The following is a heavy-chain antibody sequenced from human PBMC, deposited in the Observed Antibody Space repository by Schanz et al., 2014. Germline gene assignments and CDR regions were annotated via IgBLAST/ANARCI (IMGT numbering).Heavy chain of an antibody. CDR2: INPSSGTT. D-gene: IGHD2-2*01. J-gene: IGHJ3*01. CDR1: GYSFTTYD. CDR3: ARGGFFDSTSFDS. Sequence: QVQLVQSGAEVKKPGASVRVSCKASGYSFTTYDVNWVRQAPGQGLEWMGKINPSSGTTRIAQNFQGRLTVTRDTSTSTVNMELSSLRSEDTAVYYCARGGFFDSTSFDSWGQGTRVTVSS. V-gene: IGHV1-46*03.